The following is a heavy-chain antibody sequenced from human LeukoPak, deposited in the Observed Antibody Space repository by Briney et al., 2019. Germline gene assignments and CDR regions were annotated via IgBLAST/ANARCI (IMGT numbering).Heavy chain of an antibody. CDR1: GFTFSSYW. D-gene: IGHD6-6*01. CDR2: ISGTGATT. Sequence: GGSLRLSCAASGFTFSSYWMHWVRQGPGKGLEWVSVISGTGATTYYADSVEGRFTISRDNSKNTVFLQMNSLRADDTAVYYCAKEIGYSSSAVARWGQGTLVTVSS. J-gene: IGHJ4*02. V-gene: IGHV3-23*01. CDR3: AKEIGYSSSAVAR.